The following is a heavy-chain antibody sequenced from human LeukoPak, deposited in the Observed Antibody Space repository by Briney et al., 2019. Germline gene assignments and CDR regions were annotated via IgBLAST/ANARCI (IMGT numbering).Heavy chain of an antibody. CDR1: GYTFRDYE. V-gene: IGHV1-8*01. D-gene: IGHD4-23*01. CDR3: ARGHYGGNRYFDN. CDR2: IHANSGKA. J-gene: IGHJ4*02. Sequence: AASVRVSCKTSGYTFRDYEINWVRQAPGLGLEWVAWIHANSGKAGSAQKFQGRVTLTRDTSTETAFMELSGLTSDDSDTYFCARGHYGGNRYFDNWGQGTLVTVSS.